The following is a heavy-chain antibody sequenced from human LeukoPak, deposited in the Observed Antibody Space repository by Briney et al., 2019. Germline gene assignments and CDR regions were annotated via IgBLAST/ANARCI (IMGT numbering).Heavy chain of an antibody. D-gene: IGHD6-13*01. CDR3: ASRHSKQQPYYYYMDI. CDR1: GDSISSGSYY. CDR2: IYSNGNT. V-gene: IGHV4-61*02. J-gene: IGHJ6*03. Sequence: SQTLSLTCTVSGDSISSGSYYWSWIRQPAGKGLEWIGRIYSNGNTKFNPSLKSRVTMSLDTSKNQFSLKLSSATAADTAVYYCASRHSKQQPYYYYMDIWGKGTTVAVSS.